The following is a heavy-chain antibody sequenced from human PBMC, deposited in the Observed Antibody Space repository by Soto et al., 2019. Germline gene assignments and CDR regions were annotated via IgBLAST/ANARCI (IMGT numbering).Heavy chain of an antibody. Sequence: SETLSLTCTVSGGSISSGGYYWSWIRQHPGKGLEWIGYIYYSGSTYYNPSLKSRVTISVDTSKNQFSLKLSSVTAADTAVYYCARVITIFGRMNWFDPWGQGTLVTVSS. J-gene: IGHJ5*02. V-gene: IGHV4-31*03. D-gene: IGHD3-3*01. CDR3: ARVITIFGRMNWFDP. CDR1: GGSISSGGYY. CDR2: IYYSGST.